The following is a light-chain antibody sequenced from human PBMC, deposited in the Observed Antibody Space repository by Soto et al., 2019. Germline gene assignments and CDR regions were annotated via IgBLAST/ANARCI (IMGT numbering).Light chain of an antibody. Sequence: DIQMTQSPSSLSASVGDSITITCRASQSISNFLNWYQHKPGEAPKLLIYAASSLQSGVPSRFTGRRSGTDFTLTITSLQPEDFATYYCQHYNSYSEAFGQGTKVELK. CDR1: QSISNF. CDR2: AAS. V-gene: IGKV1-39*01. CDR3: QHYNSYSEA. J-gene: IGKJ1*01.